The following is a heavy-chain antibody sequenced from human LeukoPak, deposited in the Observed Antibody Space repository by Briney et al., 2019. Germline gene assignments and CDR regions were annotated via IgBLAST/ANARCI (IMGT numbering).Heavy chain of an antibody. V-gene: IGHV3-74*01. D-gene: IGHD3-10*01. J-gene: IGHJ1*01. CDR1: GFTFSGAW. CDR2: INDDGTST. CDR3: ARVYGPGMDEYFHL. Sequence: GGSLRLSCAASGFTFSGAWMHWVRQAPGKGLVWVSRINDDGTSTRYADSVKGRFTISRDNAKDTLYLQMNSLRAEDTAVYYCARVYGPGMDEYFHLWGQGTLVTVSS.